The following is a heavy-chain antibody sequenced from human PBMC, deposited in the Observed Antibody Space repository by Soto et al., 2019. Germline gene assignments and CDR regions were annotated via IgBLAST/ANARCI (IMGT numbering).Heavy chain of an antibody. D-gene: IGHD2-8*01. CDR2: INAGNGNT. CDR1: GYTFTSYA. J-gene: IGHJ5*02. V-gene: IGHV1-3*01. CDR3: ASSYCTNGVCYTHWFDP. Sequence: RASVKVSCKASGYTFTSYAMHWVRQAPGQRLEWMGWINAGNGNTKYSQKFQGRVTITRDTSASTAYMELSSLRSEDTAVYYCASSYCTNGVCYTHWFDPWGQGTLVTVSS.